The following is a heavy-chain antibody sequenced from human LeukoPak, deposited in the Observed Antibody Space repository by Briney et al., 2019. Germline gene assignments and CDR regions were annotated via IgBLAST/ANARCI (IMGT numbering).Heavy chain of an antibody. CDR2: IKYDGSTS. D-gene: IGHD6-13*01. Sequence: GGSLRLSCEASGFTFTTYWIHWVRQGPGKGLVWVSRIKYDGSTSNYADSVKGRFTISRDNAKNTVYLQMNSLRAEDTAVYYCVRDSSSSFWGQGTMVTVSS. CDR3: VRDSSSSF. J-gene: IGHJ3*01. CDR1: GFTFTTYW. V-gene: IGHV3-74*01.